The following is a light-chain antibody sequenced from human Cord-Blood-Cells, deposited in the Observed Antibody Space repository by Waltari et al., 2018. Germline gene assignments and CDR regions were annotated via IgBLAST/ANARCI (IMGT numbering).Light chain of an antibody. CDR1: SSDVGGYNY. CDR3: SSYTSSSSKVV. V-gene: IGLV2-14*01. J-gene: IGLJ2*01. CDR2: DVS. Sequence: QSALTQPASVSGSPGQSITISCTGTSSDVGGYNYVSWYQQHPGKAPKRMIDDVSKRPSGVADRFSGSKSGNTASLTISGLQAEDEADYYCSSYTSSSSKVVFGGGTKLTVL.